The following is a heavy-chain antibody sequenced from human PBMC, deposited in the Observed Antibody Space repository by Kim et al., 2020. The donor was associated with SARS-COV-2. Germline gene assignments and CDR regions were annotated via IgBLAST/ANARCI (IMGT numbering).Heavy chain of an antibody. CDR2: TIT. Sequence: TITNNAASVKGRFTVSRDNAKNTLYLQMNSLRVEDTAVYYCARGHYYGMDVWGQGTTVTVSS. V-gene: IGHV3-74*01. CDR3: ARGHYYGMDV. J-gene: IGHJ6*02.